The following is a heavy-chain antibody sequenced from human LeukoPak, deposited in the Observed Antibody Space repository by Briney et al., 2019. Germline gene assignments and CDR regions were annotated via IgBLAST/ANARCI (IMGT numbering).Heavy chain of an antibody. Sequence: ASVKVSCKASGYTFTSYDINWVRQATGQGLEWMGWMNPNSGNTGYAQKFQGRVTMTRNTSISTAYMELSSLRSEDTAVYYCARGAHYDFWSGPGYYYYGMDVWGQGTTVTVSS. D-gene: IGHD3-3*01. CDR2: MNPNSGNT. J-gene: IGHJ6*02. CDR1: GYTFTSYD. V-gene: IGHV1-8*01. CDR3: ARGAHYDFWSGPGYYYYGMDV.